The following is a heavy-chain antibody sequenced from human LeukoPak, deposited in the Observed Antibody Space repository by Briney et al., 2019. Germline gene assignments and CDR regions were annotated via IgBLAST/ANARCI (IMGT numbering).Heavy chain of an antibody. J-gene: IGHJ4*02. V-gene: IGHV1-2*02. CDR2: INPNSGGT. CDR3: ARVPGRLVVPAAIDY. Sequence: GASVKVSCKASGYTFTGYYMHWVRQAPGQGLEWMGWINPNSGGTNYAQKFQGRVTMTRDTSISTAYMELSRLRSDDTAVYYCARVPGRLVVPAAIDYWGQGTLVTVSS. CDR1: GYTFTGYY. D-gene: IGHD2-2*01.